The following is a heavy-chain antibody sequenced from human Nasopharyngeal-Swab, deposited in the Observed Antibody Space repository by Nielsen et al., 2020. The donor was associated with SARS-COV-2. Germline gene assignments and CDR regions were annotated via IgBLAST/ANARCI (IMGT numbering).Heavy chain of an antibody. CDR1: GFTFSNDA. D-gene: IGHD2-21*01. CDR2: VSEDGSST. J-gene: IGHJ6*03. CDR3: ARAGTPIVGYYYYMDV. V-gene: IGHV3-30-3*01. Sequence: GESLKISCAAFGFTFSNDAMHWVRQAPGKGLEWVGIVSEDGSSTSYADSVKGRFTISRDNSKNTLFLQMSSVRVEDTAVYYCARAGTPIVGYYYYMDVWGIGVTVIVSS.